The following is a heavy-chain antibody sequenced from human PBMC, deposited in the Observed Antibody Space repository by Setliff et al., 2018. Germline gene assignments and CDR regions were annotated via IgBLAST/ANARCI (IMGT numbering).Heavy chain of an antibody. J-gene: IGHJ2*01. CDR2: ISWNSGSI. CDR3: ARDPPWELRYFDL. Sequence: GGSLRLSCAASGFTFDDYAMHWVRQAPGKGLEWVSGISWNSGSIGYADSVKGRFAISRDNAKNSLYLQMNSLRAEDTAVYYCARDPPWELRYFDLWGRGTLVTVSS. V-gene: IGHV3-9*01. D-gene: IGHD1-26*01. CDR1: GFTFDDYA.